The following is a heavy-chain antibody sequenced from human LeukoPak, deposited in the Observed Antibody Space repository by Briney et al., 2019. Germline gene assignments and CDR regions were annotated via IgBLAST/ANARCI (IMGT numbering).Heavy chain of an antibody. CDR3: ARVGVLLWFGESEPRGWFDP. V-gene: IGHV4-39*07. J-gene: IGHJ5*02. CDR2: IYYSGST. Sequence: SETLSLACTVSGGSISSSSYYWGWIRQPPGKGLEWIGSIYYSGSTNYNPSLKSRVTISVDTSKNQFSLKLSSVTAADTAVYYCARVGVLLWFGESEPRGWFDPWGQGTLVTVSS. D-gene: IGHD3-10*01. CDR1: GGSISSSSYY.